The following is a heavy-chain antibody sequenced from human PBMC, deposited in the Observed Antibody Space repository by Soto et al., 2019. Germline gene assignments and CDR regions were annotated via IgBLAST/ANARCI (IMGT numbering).Heavy chain of an antibody. CDR2: IYHSGST. V-gene: IGHV4-38-2*01. CDR1: GYSISSGYY. D-gene: IGHD2-15*01. Sequence: ASETLSLTCAVSGYSISSGYYWGWIRQPPGKGLEWIGSIYHSGSTYYNPSLKSRVTISVDTSKNQFSLKLSSVTAADTAPYYCVASTSEASRGYWGPGPLVTVYS. CDR3: VASTSEASRGY. J-gene: IGHJ4*02.